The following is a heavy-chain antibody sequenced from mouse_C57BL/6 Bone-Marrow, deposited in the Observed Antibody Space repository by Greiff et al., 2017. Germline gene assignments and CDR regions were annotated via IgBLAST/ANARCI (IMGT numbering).Heavy chain of an antibody. CDR3: ARLDGYWYYAMDY. D-gene: IGHD2-3*01. V-gene: IGHV1-50*01. CDR2: IDPSDSYT. J-gene: IGHJ4*01. CDR1: GYTFTSYW. Sequence: VQLQQPGAELVKPGASVKLSCKASGYTFTSYWMQWVKQRPGQGLEWIGEIDPSDSYTNYNQKFKGKATLTVDTASSTVHQQLSILTSEDSAVYDCARLDGYWYYAMDYWGQGTSVTVSS.